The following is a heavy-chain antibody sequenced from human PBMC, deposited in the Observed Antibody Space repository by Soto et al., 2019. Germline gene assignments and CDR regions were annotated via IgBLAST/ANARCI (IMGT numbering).Heavy chain of an antibody. Sequence: QVQLVESGGGVVKPGRSLRLSCAASGFTFSSYAMHWVRQAPGKGLEWVAVISYDGSNKYYADYVKGRFTISRDNSKNTLYLQMNSLGAEDTAVYHCASGGGIDYSNPFDYWGQGTLVTVSS. D-gene: IGHD4-4*01. CDR1: GFTFSSYA. V-gene: IGHV3-30-3*01. CDR3: ASGGGIDYSNPFDY. CDR2: ISYDGSNK. J-gene: IGHJ4*02.